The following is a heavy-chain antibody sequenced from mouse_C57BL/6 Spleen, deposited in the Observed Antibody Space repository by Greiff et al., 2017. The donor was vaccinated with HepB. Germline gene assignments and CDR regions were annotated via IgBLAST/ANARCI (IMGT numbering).Heavy chain of an antibody. CDR1: GYTFTSYW. CDR2: IDPSDSYT. Sequence: VQLQQPGAELVMPGASVKLSCKASGYTFTSYWMHWVKQRPGQGLEWIGEIDPSDSYTNYNQKFKGKSTVTVDKSSSTAYMQLSSLTSEDSAVYYCARGAWLLRAMDDWGKGTSVTVSS. V-gene: IGHV1-69*01. D-gene: IGHD2-3*01. J-gene: IGHJ4*01. CDR3: ARGAWLLRAMDD.